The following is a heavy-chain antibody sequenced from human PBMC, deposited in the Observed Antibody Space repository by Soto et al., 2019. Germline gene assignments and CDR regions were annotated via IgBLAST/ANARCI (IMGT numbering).Heavy chain of an antibody. CDR3: AKDDAPHLTYCGGDCQVVFDY. CDR2: LSGSGSST. CDR1: GFTFNSFA. D-gene: IGHD2-21*02. Sequence: PGGSLRLSCPASGFTFNSFAMSWVRQAPGKGLEWVSALSGSGSSTYYADSVKGRFTISRDNSKNTLYMQMNSLRAEDTAVYYCAKDDAPHLTYCGGDCQVVFDYWGQGTLVTVSS. J-gene: IGHJ4*02. V-gene: IGHV3-23*01.